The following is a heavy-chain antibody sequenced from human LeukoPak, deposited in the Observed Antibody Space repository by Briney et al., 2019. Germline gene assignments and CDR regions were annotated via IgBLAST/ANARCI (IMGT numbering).Heavy chain of an antibody. D-gene: IGHD2/OR15-2a*01. Sequence: GGSLRLSCAASGFIFSDYWVHWVRHAPGKGLVWVSRIHSDGTGTNYADSVKGRFTISRDSAKNTLYLQMSSLRAEDTAVYYCARVPIIGPGKGIDYWGQGTLVTVSS. CDR3: ARVPIIGPGKGIDY. J-gene: IGHJ4*02. V-gene: IGHV3-74*01. CDR2: IHSDGTGT. CDR1: GFIFSDYW.